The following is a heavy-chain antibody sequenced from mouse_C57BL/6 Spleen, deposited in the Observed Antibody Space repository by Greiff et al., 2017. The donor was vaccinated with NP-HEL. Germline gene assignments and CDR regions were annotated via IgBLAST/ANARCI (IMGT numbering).Heavy chain of an antibody. CDR1: GYTFTSYW. D-gene: IGHD2-3*01. CDR2: INPSSGYT. J-gene: IGHJ4*01. V-gene: IGHV1-7*01. Sequence: VQLQQSGAELAKPGASVKLSCKASGYTFTSYWMHWVKQRPGQGLEWIGYINPSSGYTKYNQKFKDKATLTADKSSSTAYMQLSSLTYEDSAVYYCARCPYYDGYYGYYAMDYWGQGTSVTVSS. CDR3: ARCPYYDGYYGYYAMDY.